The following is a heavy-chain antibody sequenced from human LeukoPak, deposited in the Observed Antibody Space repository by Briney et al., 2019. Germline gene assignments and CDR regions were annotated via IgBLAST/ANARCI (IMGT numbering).Heavy chain of an antibody. D-gene: IGHD3-16*02. CDR2: IYYSGST. Sequence: SETLSLTCTVSGGSISSSSYYWGWIRQPPGRGLEWIGSIYYSGSTYYNPSIKSRVTISVDTSKNQFSLKLSSVTAADTAVYYCARTHYDYVWGSYRQELLNWFDPWGQGTLVTVSS. CDR1: GGSISSSSYY. CDR3: ARTHYDYVWGSYRQELLNWFDP. J-gene: IGHJ5*02. V-gene: IGHV4-39*01.